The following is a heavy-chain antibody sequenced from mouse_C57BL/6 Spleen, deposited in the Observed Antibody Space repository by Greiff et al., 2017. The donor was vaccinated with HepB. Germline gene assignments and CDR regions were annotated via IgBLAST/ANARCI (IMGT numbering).Heavy chain of an antibody. D-gene: IGHD2-4*01. CDR1: GYTFTDYY. V-gene: IGHV1-76*01. J-gene: IGHJ3*01. CDR3: ARYFDYAGWFAY. Sequence: QVQLKESGAELVRPGASVKLSCKASGYTFTDYYINWVKQRPGQGLEWIARIYPGSGNTYYNEKFKGKATLTAEKSSSTAYMQLSSLTSEDSAVYFCARYFDYAGWFAYWGQGTLVTVSA. CDR2: IYPGSGNT.